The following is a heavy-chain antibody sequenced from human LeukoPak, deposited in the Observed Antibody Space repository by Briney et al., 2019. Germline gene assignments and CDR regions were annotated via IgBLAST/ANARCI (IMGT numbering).Heavy chain of an antibody. Sequence: PGGSLRLSCAASGFTFSSYAMSWVRQAPGKGLEWVSAISGSGGSTYYADSVKGRLTISRDNSKNTLYLQMNSLRAEDTAVYYCAKEAHIVVVPAAMFDYWGQGTLVTVSS. CDR2: ISGSGGST. J-gene: IGHJ4*02. V-gene: IGHV3-23*01. CDR3: AKEAHIVVVPAAMFDY. CDR1: GFTFSSYA. D-gene: IGHD2-2*01.